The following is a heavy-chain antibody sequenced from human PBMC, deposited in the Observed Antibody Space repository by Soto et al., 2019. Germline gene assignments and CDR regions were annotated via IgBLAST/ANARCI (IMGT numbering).Heavy chain of an antibody. D-gene: IGHD1-26*01. CDR1: GVSMSSSGYY. Sequence: PSETLSLTCTVSGVSMSSSGYYWGWIRQPPGKGLEWIGSIYYSGSTFYNPSLKSRVTLSIDTSRDQFSLKLSSVTAADSAVYYCARGDSGSYNNWFDAWGQGTLGTVS. CDR2: IYYSGST. V-gene: IGHV4-39*01. CDR3: ARGDSGSYNNWFDA. J-gene: IGHJ5*02.